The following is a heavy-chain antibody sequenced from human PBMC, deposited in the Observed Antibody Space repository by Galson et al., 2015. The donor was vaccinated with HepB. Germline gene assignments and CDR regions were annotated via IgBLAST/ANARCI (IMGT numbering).Heavy chain of an antibody. D-gene: IGHD3-9*01. J-gene: IGHJ6*02. CDR3: AGGSYDILTGYPDYYYYGMDV. Sequence: SLRLSCAASGFTFSSYAMHWVRQAPGKGLEWVAVISYDGSNKYYADSVKGRFTISRDNSKNTLYLQMNSLRAEDTAVYYCAGGSYDILTGYPDYYYYGMDVWGQGTTVTVSS. V-gene: IGHV3-30*04. CDR1: GFTFSSYA. CDR2: ISYDGSNK.